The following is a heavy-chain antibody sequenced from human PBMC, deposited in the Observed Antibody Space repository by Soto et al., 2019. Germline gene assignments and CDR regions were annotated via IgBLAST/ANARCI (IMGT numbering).Heavy chain of an antibody. CDR3: AKDKGYIAAAGYFDY. CDR1: GFTFSSYA. D-gene: IGHD6-13*01. V-gene: IGHV3-23*01. J-gene: IGHJ4*02. Sequence: PVGSLRLSCAASGFTFSSYAMSWVRQAPGKGLEWVSAISGSGGSTYYADSVKGRSTISRDNSKNTLYLQMNSLRAEDMAVYYCAKDKGYIAAAGYFDYWGQGTRVTVSS. CDR2: ISGSGGST.